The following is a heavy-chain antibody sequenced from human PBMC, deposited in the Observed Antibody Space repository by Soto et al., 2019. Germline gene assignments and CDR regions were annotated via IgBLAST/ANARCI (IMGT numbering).Heavy chain of an antibody. J-gene: IGHJ5*02. D-gene: IGHD2-21*01. CDR1: GGSISSYY. CDR2: IYPSGST. Sequence: QVQLQESGPGLVKPSETLSLTCTVSGGSISSYYWSWIRQPAGKGLEWIGRIYPSGSTNYNPSLKSRVTMSVDTSKNQFSLKLSSVTAADTAVYYCARSPSVRVINWFDPWGQGTLVTVSS. V-gene: IGHV4-4*07. CDR3: ARSPSVRVINWFDP.